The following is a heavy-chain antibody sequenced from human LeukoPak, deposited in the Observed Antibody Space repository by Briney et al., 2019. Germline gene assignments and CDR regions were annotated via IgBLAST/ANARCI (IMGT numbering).Heavy chain of an antibody. CDR3: ARRRLRYFDWLEGDYYYYYMDV. Sequence: PETLSLTCTLPGGSFSGYYSSWIRQPPRKGLEWIGEINHGGSTNYNPSLKSRVTISVDTSKNQFSLKLSSVTAADTAVYYCARRRLRYFDWLEGDYYYYYMDVWGKGTTVTISS. CDR2: INHGGST. CDR1: GGSFSGYY. D-gene: IGHD3-9*01. V-gene: IGHV4-34*01. J-gene: IGHJ6*03.